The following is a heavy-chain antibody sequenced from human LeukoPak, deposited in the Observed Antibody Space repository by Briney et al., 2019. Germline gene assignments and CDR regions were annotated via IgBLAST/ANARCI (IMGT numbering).Heavy chain of an antibody. V-gene: IGHV3-23*01. Sequence: GGSLRLSCEASGFTFSTYAMAWVRQAPGKGLEWASLITGSGISAYYADSVRSRFSISRDNSKNTVYLQLNSLRAEDTAVYYCAKDLPALEYWGQGTLVTVSS. CDR1: GFTFSTYA. CDR2: ITGSGISA. CDR3: AKDLPALEY. J-gene: IGHJ4*02. D-gene: IGHD2-2*01.